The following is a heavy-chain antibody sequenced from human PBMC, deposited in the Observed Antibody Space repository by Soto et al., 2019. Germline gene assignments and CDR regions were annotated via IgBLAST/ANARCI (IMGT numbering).Heavy chain of an antibody. CDR1: GYTFTSYG. CDR3: ARDVGPVGATPHFDY. Sequence: ASVKVSCKASGYTFTSYGISWVRQAPGQGLEWMGWISAYNGNTNYAQKLQGRVTMTTDTSTSTAYMELRSLRSDDTAVYYCARDVGPVGATPHFDYWGQGTLVTVSS. D-gene: IGHD1-26*01. J-gene: IGHJ4*02. CDR2: ISAYNGNT. V-gene: IGHV1-18*01.